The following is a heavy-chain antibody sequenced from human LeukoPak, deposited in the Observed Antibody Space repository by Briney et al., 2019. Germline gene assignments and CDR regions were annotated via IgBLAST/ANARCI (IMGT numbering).Heavy chain of an antibody. J-gene: IGHJ4*02. CDR2: IYGRAST. CDR1: GYSLGKNYY. V-gene: IGHV4-38-2*01. D-gene: IGHD3-16*01. Sequence: SETLSPTCAVSGYSLGKNYYWGWIRQYPGKGLEWIGRIYGRASTSYNPSLMNRVTMSVDTSKNHFSLQLTSVTAADTAVYYCARYDSRGSASTRFDYWGPGILVTVSS. CDR3: ARYDSRGSASTRFDY.